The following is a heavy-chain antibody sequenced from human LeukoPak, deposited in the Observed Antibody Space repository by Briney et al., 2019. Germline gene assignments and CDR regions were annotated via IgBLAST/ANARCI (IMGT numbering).Heavy chain of an antibody. V-gene: IGHV1-18*01. J-gene: IGHJ4*02. Sequence: ASVKLSCKASGYTFTSYGISWVRQAPGQGLEWMGWISAYNGNTNYAQKLQGRVTMTTDTSTSTAYMELRSLRSDDTAVYYCARDLKPGYYDSSGKLNYFDYWGQGTLVTVSS. D-gene: IGHD3-22*01. CDR3: ARDLKPGYYDSSGKLNYFDY. CDR2: ISAYNGNT. CDR1: GYTFTSYG.